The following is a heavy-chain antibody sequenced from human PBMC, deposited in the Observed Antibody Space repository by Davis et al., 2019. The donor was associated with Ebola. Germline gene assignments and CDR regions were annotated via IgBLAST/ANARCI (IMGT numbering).Heavy chain of an antibody. V-gene: IGHV3-7*03. CDR3: ARSTVVATNPYYYHGMDV. CDR2: IKQDGSEK. J-gene: IGHJ6*02. D-gene: IGHD2-15*01. Sequence: PGGSLTLSCAASGFTFSSSWMSWVRQAPGKGLEWVANIKQDGSEKYYVDSVKGRFTISRDNAKNSLYLQMNSLRAEDTAVYYCARSTVVATNPYYYHGMDVWGQGTTVTVSS. CDR1: GFTFSSSW.